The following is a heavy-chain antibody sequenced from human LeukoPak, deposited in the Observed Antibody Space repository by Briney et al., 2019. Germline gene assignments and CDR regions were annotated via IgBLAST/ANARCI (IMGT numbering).Heavy chain of an antibody. CDR2: IWYDGSNK. J-gene: IGHJ4*02. CDR3: ARETEGVTAYFDY. D-gene: IGHD5-18*01. CDR1: GFTFSSYG. Sequence: QPGGSLRLSCAASGFTFSSYGMHWVRQAPGKGLECVAVIWYDGSNKYYGDSVKGRFTISRDNSKNTLYLQMNSLRAEDTAVYYCARETEGVTAYFDYWGQGTLVTVSS. V-gene: IGHV3-33*01.